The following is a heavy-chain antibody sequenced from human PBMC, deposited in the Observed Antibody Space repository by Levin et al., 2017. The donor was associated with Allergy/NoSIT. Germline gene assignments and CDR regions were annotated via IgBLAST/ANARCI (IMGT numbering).Heavy chain of an antibody. CDR1: GFTFDEYA. V-gene: IGHV3-9*01. CDR3: AKGTVERATIEDAFDI. J-gene: IGHJ3*02. Sequence: PGGSLRLSCAASGFTFDEYAMHWVRQAPGKGLEWVSGISWNSGSIGYADSVKGRFTISRDNAKNSLYLQMNSLRAEDTALYYGAKGTVERATIEDAFDIWGQGTMVTVSS. CDR2: ISWNSGSI. D-gene: IGHD5-24*01.